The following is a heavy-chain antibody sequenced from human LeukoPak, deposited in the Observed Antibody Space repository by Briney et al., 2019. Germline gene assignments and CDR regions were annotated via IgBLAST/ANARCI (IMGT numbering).Heavy chain of an antibody. V-gene: IGHV3-23*01. CDR1: GFTFSSTA. CDR2: SGTDGDT. J-gene: IGHJ4*02. D-gene: IGHD6-13*01. Sequence: GGSLRLSCAASGFTFSSTAMTWVRQAPGKGLEWVSASGTDGDTYYADCVQGRFTISRDHSRNTLYLQMTSQRADDTAVYYCAKKTPGTFPFAYWGQGTLVTVSP. CDR3: AKKTPGTFPFAY.